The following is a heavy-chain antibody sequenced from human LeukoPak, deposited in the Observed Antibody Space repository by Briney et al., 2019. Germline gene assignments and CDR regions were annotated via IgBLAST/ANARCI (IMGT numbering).Heavy chain of an antibody. CDR2: INHSGST. CDR3: ARLPARRVVTTPTYFDY. D-gene: IGHD2-21*02. CDR1: GGSFSGYY. J-gene: IGHJ4*02. V-gene: IGHV4-34*01. Sequence: SETLSLTCAVYGGSFSGYYWGWIRQPPGKGLGWIGEINHSGSTNYNPSLKSRVTISVDTSKNQFSLELSSVTAADTAVYYCARLPARRVVTTPTYFDYWGQGALVTVSS.